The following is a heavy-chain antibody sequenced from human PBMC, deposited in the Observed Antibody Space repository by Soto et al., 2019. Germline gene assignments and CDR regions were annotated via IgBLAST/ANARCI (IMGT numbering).Heavy chain of an antibody. Sequence: GGSLRLSCAASGFTFSSYAMSWVRQAPGKGLEWVSAISGSGGSTYYADSVKGRFTISRDNSKNTLYLQMNSLRAEDTAVYYCAKGQYYDFWSGYAFGIWGQGTMVTVSS. V-gene: IGHV3-23*01. D-gene: IGHD3-3*01. J-gene: IGHJ3*02. CDR1: GFTFSSYA. CDR2: ISGSGGST. CDR3: AKGQYYDFWSGYAFGI.